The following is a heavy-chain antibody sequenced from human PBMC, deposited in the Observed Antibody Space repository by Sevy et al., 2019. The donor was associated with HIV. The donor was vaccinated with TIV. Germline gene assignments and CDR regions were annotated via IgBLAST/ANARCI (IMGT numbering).Heavy chain of an antibody. Sequence: SETLSLTCAVSGYSISSGYYWGWIRQPPGKGLEWIGSIYHSGSTYYNPSLKSRVTISVDTSKNQFSLKLSSVTAEDTAVYYCARIGGAAAGINWFDPWGQGTLVTVSS. CDR1: GYSISSGYY. D-gene: IGHD6-13*01. CDR2: IYHSGST. J-gene: IGHJ5*02. V-gene: IGHV4-38-2*01. CDR3: ARIGGAAAGINWFDP.